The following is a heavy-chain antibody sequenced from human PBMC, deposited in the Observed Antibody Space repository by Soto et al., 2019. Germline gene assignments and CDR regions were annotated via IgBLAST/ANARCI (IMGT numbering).Heavy chain of an antibody. Sequence: XGALILSCSAAGFTFSNYGMHWVRQAPGKGLDWVAIIWHDGNNKYYADSVRGRFIISRDNSKNRLYLQMNSLRAEDTAVYYCASDLVGASDSYGLDVWGQGTPVTVSS. J-gene: IGHJ6*02. CDR1: GFTFSNYG. D-gene: IGHD1-26*01. CDR3: ASDLVGASDSYGLDV. CDR2: IWHDGNNK. V-gene: IGHV3-33*01.